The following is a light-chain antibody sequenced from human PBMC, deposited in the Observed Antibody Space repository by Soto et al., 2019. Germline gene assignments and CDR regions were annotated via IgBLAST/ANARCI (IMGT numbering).Light chain of an antibody. CDR3: QQYNNWPFT. CDR1: QIVSSN. V-gene: IGKV3-15*01. J-gene: IGKJ3*01. CDR2: GAS. Sequence: EIGMTQSPATLSVSPGERATLSCRASQIVSSNLAWYQQKPGQAPRLLIYGASTRATGIPARFSGSGSGTEFTLTISSLQSEDFAVYYCQQYNNWPFTFGPGTKVDIK.